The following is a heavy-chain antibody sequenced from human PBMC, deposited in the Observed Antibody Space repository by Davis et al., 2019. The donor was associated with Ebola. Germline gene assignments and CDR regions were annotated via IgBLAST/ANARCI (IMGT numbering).Heavy chain of an antibody. D-gene: IGHD4-17*01. CDR3: AKAYGDYYYYYGMDV. Sequence: GGSLRLSCAASGFTFSSYGMHWVRQAPGKGLEWVSAISGSGGSTYYADSVKGRFTISRDNSKNTLYLQMNSLRAEDTAVYYCAKAYGDYYYYYGMDVWGQGTTVTVSS. CDR1: GFTFSSYG. CDR2: ISGSGGST. V-gene: IGHV3-23*01. J-gene: IGHJ6*02.